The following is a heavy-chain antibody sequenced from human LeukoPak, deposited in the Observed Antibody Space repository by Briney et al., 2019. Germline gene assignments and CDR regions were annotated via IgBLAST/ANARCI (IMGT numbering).Heavy chain of an antibody. V-gene: IGHV3-73*01. J-gene: IGHJ4*02. Sequence: GGSLRLSCAASGFTFSGSAMHWVRQASGKGLEWVGRIRSKANSYATAYAASVKGRFTISRDDSKNTAYLQMNSLKTEDMAVYYCTRGSYDSSGYYNDYWGQGTLVTVSS. CDR3: TRGSYDSSGYYNDY. D-gene: IGHD3-22*01. CDR2: IRSKANSYAT. CDR1: GFTFSGSA.